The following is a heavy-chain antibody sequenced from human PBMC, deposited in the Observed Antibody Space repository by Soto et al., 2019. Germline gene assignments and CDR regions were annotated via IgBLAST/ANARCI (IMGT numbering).Heavy chain of an antibody. J-gene: IGHJ4*02. CDR2: INPSGGST. D-gene: IGHD3-22*01. V-gene: IGHV1-46*01. CDR3: ATTPIGTYYYDSSGLFDY. Sequence: GASVKVSCKASGYTFTSYYMHWVRQAPGQGLEWMGIINPSGGSTSYAQKFQGRVTMTRDTSTSTVYMELSSLRSEDTAVYYCATTPIGTYYYDSSGLFDYWGQGTLVTVSS. CDR1: GYTFTSYY.